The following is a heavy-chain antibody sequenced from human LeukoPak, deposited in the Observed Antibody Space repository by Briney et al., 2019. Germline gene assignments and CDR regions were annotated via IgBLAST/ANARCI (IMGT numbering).Heavy chain of an antibody. CDR2: IIPIFGTA. Sequence: ASVKVSCKASGGTFSSYAISWVRQAPGQGLEWMGGIIPIFGTANYAQKFQGRVTITTDESTSTAYMELSSLRSEDTAVYYCARDCSSTSCYRRGDYYYYMDVWGEGTTVTVSS. V-gene: IGHV1-69*05. CDR3: ARDCSSTSCYRRGDYYYYMDV. D-gene: IGHD2-2*01. J-gene: IGHJ6*03. CDR1: GGTFSSYA.